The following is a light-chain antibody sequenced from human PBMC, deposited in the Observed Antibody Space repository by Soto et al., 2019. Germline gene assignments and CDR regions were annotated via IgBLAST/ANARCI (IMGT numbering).Light chain of an antibody. V-gene: IGLV2-14*01. CDR1: SSDVGGRDY. Sequence: QSALTQPASVSGSPGQSITISCTGTSSDVGGRDYVSWYQQHPGKAPKLIIYEVTKWPSGVSSRFSGSKSDNTASLTISGLQPEDEADYYCSSFTSTYTWVFGGGTKLTVL. CDR3: SSFTSTYTWV. J-gene: IGLJ3*02. CDR2: EVT.